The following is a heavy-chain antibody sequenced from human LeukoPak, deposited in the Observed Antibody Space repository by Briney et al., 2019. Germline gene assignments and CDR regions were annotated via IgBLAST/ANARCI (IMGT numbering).Heavy chain of an antibody. CDR3: ARSLSSAWYAYDY. Sequence: SETLSLTCTVSGGSISSNYWSWIRQPPGKGLEWIGYIYYSGSTDYNPSLKSRVTVSVDTSKNQFSLKLNSVTAADTAVYYCARSLSSAWYAYDYWGQGPLVTVSS. CDR1: GGSISSNY. V-gene: IGHV4-59*01. CDR2: IYYSGST. J-gene: IGHJ4*02. D-gene: IGHD6-19*01.